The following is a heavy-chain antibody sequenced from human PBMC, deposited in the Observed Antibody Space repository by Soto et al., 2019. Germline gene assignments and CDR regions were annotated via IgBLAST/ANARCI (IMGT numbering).Heavy chain of an antibody. V-gene: IGHV4-59*01. D-gene: IGHD6-19*01. CDR2: IYYSGST. CDR3: ARGVDRQWADY. Sequence: SETLSLTCTVSGGSINNYYWSWIRQPPGKGLEWIVYIYYSGSTNYNPSLNSRVTISVDTSKNQFSLRLNSVTAADTAVYYCARGVDRQWADYGGQGILVPVSS. CDR1: GGSINNYY. J-gene: IGHJ4*02.